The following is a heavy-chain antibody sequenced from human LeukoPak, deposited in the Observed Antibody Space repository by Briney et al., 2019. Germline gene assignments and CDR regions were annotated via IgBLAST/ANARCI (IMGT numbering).Heavy chain of an antibody. CDR2: ISGSGSYT. J-gene: IGHJ3*02. V-gene: IGHV3-11*06. CDR3: VRDISDAFDI. D-gene: IGHD3-9*01. Sequence: GGSLRLSCAASGFTFSDYYMTWIRQAPGKGLEWLSYISGSGSYTNYADSVKGRFTTSRDNAKNTLYLQMNSLRAEDTAVYYCVRDISDAFDIWGQGTMVTVSS. CDR1: GFTFSDYY.